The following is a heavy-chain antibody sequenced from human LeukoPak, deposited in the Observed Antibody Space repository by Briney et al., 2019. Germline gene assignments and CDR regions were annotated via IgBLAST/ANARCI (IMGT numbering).Heavy chain of an antibody. CDR3: AKDWGGSYHGNAFDI. V-gene: IGHV3-30*02. CDR1: GFTFSNHG. CDR2: IWYDGSKK. D-gene: IGHD1-26*01. J-gene: IGHJ3*02. Sequence: GGSLRLSCAASGFTFSNHGFFWVRQAPGKGLEWVAVIWYDGSKKFYADSVKGRFTISRDDSKNTLYLQMNSLRAEDTAVYYCAKDWGGSYHGNAFDIWGQGTMVTVSS.